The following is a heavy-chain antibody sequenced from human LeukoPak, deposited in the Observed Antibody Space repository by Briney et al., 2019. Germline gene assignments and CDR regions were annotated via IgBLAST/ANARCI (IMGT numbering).Heavy chain of an antibody. V-gene: IGHV1-2*02. Sequence: GASVKVSCKASGYTFTGYYMHWVRQAPGQGLEWMGWINPNSGGTNYAQKFQGRVTMTRDTSISTAYMELSRLRSDDTAVYYCARSRLRITMIVVLGDYWGQGTLVTVSS. D-gene: IGHD3-22*01. CDR1: GYTFTGYY. CDR3: ARSRLRITMIVVLGDY. CDR2: INPNSGGT. J-gene: IGHJ4*02.